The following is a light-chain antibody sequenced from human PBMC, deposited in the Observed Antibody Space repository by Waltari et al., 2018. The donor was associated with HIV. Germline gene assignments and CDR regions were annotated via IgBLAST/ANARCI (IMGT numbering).Light chain of an antibody. CDR2: QNS. CDR3: QAWDSSSAVV. J-gene: IGLJ2*01. Sequence: SYELPQPPSVSVSPGQTASITCSGDKLGVTYASWYQQTPGQAPVLVIYQNSKRPSGIPERFSGSNSGDTATLTISGTQAVDEADYYCQAWDSSSAVVFGGGTKLTVL. V-gene: IGLV3-1*01. CDR1: KLGVTY.